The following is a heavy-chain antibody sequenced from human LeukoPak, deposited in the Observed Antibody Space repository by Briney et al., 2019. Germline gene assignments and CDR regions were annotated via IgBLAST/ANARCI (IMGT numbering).Heavy chain of an antibody. V-gene: IGHV4-4*07. CDR3: AREFSY. CDR1: GGSISGDY. J-gene: IGHJ4*02. CDR2: IYNSGTT. Sequence: SETLSLTCTVSGGSISGDYWSWIRQPVGKGLEWIGPIYNSGTTNYNPSLKSRVTMSVDTSKNQFSLKLNSVTAADTAVYYCAREFSYWGQGTLVTVSS. D-gene: IGHD3-3*01.